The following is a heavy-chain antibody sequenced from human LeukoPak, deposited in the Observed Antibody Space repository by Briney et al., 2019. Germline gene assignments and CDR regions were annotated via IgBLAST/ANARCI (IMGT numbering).Heavy chain of an antibody. D-gene: IGHD2-21*02. Sequence: SETLSLTCTVSGYSISSGYYWGWIRQPPGKGLEWIGSIYHSGSTYYNPSLKSRVTISVDTSKNQFSLKLSSVTAADTAVYYCANQLCGGDCYSGFLDIWGQGTMVTVSS. J-gene: IGHJ3*02. V-gene: IGHV4-38-2*02. CDR2: IYHSGST. CDR3: ANQLCGGDCYSGFLDI. CDR1: GYSISSGYY.